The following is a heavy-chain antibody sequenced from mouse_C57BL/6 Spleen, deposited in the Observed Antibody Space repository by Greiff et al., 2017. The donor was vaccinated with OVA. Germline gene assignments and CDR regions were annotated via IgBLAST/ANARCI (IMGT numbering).Heavy chain of an antibody. CDR2: INPSTGGT. J-gene: IGHJ4*01. CDR1: GYSFTGYY. V-gene: IGHV1-42*01. CDR3: ARLYMDY. Sequence: LVESGPELVKPGASVKISCKASGYSFTGYYMNWVKQSPEKSLEWIGEINPSTGGTTYNQKFKAKATLTVDKSSSTAYMQLKSLTSEDSAVYYCARLYMDYWGQGTSVTVSS.